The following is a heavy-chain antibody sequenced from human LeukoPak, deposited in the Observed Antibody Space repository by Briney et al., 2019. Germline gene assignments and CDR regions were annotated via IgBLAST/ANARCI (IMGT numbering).Heavy chain of an antibody. CDR2: IIPILGIA. V-gene: IGHV1-69*02. J-gene: IGHJ4*02. CDR3: AGTYYYDSSGYPYPFDY. Sequence: AXXXXXXXMXXIIPILGIANYAQKFQGRVTITADKSTSTAYMELSSLRSEDTAVYYCAGTYYYDSSGYPYPFDYWGQGTLVTASS. D-gene: IGHD3-22*01.